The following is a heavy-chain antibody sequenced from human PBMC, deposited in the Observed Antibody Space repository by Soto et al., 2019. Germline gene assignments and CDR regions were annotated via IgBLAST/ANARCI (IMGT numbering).Heavy chain of an antibody. CDR3: ARDNYDFWSGYYTGFDY. CDR2: IYYSGST. D-gene: IGHD3-3*01. Sequence: PSETLYLTCTVSGGSISSYYWSWIRQPPGKGLEWIGYIYYSGSTNYNPSLKSRVTISVDTSKNQFSLKLSSVTAADTAVYYCARDNYDFWSGYYTGFDYWGQGTLVTVSS. J-gene: IGHJ4*02. V-gene: IGHV4-59*01. CDR1: GGSISSYY.